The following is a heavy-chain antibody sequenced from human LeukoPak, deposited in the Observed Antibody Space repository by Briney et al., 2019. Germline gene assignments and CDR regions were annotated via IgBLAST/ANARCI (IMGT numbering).Heavy chain of an antibody. CDR3: ARDRELRYFDWLLPFDY. Sequence: ASVKVSCKASGYTFTGYYMDWVRQAPGQGLEWMGWINPNSGGTNYAQKFQGRVTMTRDTSISTAYMELSRLRSDDTAVYYCARDRELRYFDWLLPFDYWGQGTLVTVSS. CDR2: INPNSGGT. J-gene: IGHJ4*02. V-gene: IGHV1-2*02. D-gene: IGHD3-9*01. CDR1: GYTFTGYY.